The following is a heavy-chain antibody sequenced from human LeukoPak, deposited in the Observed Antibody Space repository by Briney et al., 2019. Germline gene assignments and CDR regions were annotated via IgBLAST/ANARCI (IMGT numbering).Heavy chain of an antibody. CDR1: GFTFSSYN. J-gene: IGHJ3*02. CDR2: ISSSSSTI. D-gene: IGHD1-1*01. Sequence: GGSLRLSCAASGFTFSSYNMNWVRQAPGKGLEWVSYISSSSSTIYYADSVKGRFTISRDNAKNSLYLQMNSLRAEDMALYYCAKGGRYNWNDLDAFDIWGQGTMVTVSS. V-gene: IGHV3-48*04. CDR3: AKGGRYNWNDLDAFDI.